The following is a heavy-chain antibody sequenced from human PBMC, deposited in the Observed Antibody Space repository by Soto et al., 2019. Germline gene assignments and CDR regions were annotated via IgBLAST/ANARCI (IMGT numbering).Heavy chain of an antibody. D-gene: IGHD6-19*01. CDR3: TRQTDAVQWLVVPTDYNFDY. Sequence: SLRLSCAASGFTFGGSAMHWVRQASGKGLEWVGHIRSKTNSYATAYAESVKGRFTISRDDSMNTAYLQMNSLKTEDTAVYFCTRQTDAVQWLVVPTDYNFDYWGQGTLVTVSS. V-gene: IGHV3-73*01. CDR2: IRSKTNSYAT. J-gene: IGHJ4*02. CDR1: GFTFGGSA.